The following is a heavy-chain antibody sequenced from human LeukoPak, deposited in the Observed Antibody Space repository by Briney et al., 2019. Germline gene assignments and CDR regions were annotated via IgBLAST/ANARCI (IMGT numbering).Heavy chain of an antibody. V-gene: IGHV1-69*13. CDR1: GDTFSSYA. D-gene: IGHD3-22*01. CDR2: IIPIFGTA. Sequence: SVKVSCKATGDTFSSYAISWVRQAPGQGLEWMGGIIPIFGTANYAQKFQGRVTITADESTSTAYMELSSLRSEDTAVYCCAKYYYDSSGYEIPDYWGQGTLVTVSS. J-gene: IGHJ4*02. CDR3: AKYYYDSSGYEIPDY.